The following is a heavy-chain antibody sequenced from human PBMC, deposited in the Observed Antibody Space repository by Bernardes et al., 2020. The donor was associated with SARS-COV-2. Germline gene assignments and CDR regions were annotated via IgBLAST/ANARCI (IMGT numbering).Heavy chain of an antibody. V-gene: IGHV1-18*01. Sequence: ASVKVSCKASGYPFTSLDISWVRQAPGQGLEWMGWITGDNGNTNYEQKLQGRVTMTTDTSTSTAYMELRSLRSDDTAVYYCARMTVTTVGYTYIYGNYYGMDVWGQGTTVTVSS. D-gene: IGHD4-17*01. CDR3: ARMTVTTVGYTYIYGNYYGMDV. J-gene: IGHJ6*02. CDR2: ITGDNGNT. CDR1: GYPFTSLD.